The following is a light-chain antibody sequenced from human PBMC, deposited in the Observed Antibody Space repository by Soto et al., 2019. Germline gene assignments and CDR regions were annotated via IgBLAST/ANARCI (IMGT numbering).Light chain of an antibody. CDR2: DAS. CDR1: QSVSSY. V-gene: IGKV3-11*01. J-gene: IGKJ1*01. CDR3: QQRNNWPWT. Sequence: EIVLTQSPATLALSPGERATLSCRASQSVSSYLAWFQQKPGQAPRLLIYDASNRATGIPARFSGSGSGTDFTLTISSLEPEDFAFYYCQQRNNWPWTFGQGTKVDIK.